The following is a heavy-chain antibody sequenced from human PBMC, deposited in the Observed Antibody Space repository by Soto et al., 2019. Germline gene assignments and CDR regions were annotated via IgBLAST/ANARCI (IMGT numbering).Heavy chain of an antibody. Sequence: QVQLVESGGGVVQPGRSLRLSCAASGFTFSSYAMHWVRQAPGKGLEWVAVISDDGTNKDYADSVKGRFTISRDKSKSTLDLQMDSLRPEDTAVYYCARDGSYYYVLTEQYFDVWGQVTLVSVSA. D-gene: IGHD3-10*02. J-gene: IGHJ4*02. V-gene: IGHV3-30*04. CDR1: GFTFSSYA. CDR2: ISDDGTNK. CDR3: ARDGSYYYVLTEQYFDV.